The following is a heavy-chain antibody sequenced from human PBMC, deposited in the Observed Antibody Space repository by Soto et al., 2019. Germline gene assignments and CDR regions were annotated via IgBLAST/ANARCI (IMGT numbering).Heavy chain of an antibody. CDR3: ASTIRYCSGNSCYQGWFDP. Sequence: PSETLSLTCAVSGYSISSGYYWGWIRQPPGDGLEWIGSIYHSGSTYYNPSLKSRVTISVDTSKNQFTLKLSSVTAADTAVYYCASTIRYCSGNSCYQGWFDPWGQGTLVTVSS. CDR1: GYSISSGYY. D-gene: IGHD2-2*01. J-gene: IGHJ5*02. V-gene: IGHV4-38-2*01. CDR2: IYHSGST.